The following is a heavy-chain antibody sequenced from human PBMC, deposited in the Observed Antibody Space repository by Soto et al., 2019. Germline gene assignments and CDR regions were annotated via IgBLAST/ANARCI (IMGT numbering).Heavy chain of an antibody. J-gene: IGHJ4*02. Sequence: QVQLVQSGAEVKKPGASVKVSCKASGYTFTSYGISWVRQAPGQGLEWMGWISAYNGNTNYAQKLQGRVTMTTDTPTGTANRGLGGRRSDDTAVYYWARNRGYSSGGSRWSADTPFASWGQGPLVTFAS. V-gene: IGHV1-18*01. D-gene: IGHD6-19*01. CDR3: ARNRGYSSGGSRWSADTPFAS. CDR1: GYTFTSYG. CDR2: ISAYNGNT.